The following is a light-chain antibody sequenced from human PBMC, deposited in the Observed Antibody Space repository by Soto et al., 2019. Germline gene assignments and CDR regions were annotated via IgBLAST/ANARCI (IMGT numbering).Light chain of an antibody. Sequence: EVVMTQSPATLSVSPGERATLSCRASQSVSSNLAWYQQKPGQAPRLLIYGASTRATGIPARFSGSGSGTEFNLTISSLQSEDFAVYQCQQYNNFWTFGQGTKVEIK. CDR3: QQYNNFWT. V-gene: IGKV3-15*01. CDR2: GAS. J-gene: IGKJ1*01. CDR1: QSVSSN.